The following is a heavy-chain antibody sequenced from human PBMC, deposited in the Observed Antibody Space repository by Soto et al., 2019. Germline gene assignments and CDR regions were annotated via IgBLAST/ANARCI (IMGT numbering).Heavy chain of an antibody. V-gene: IGHV3-30*03. J-gene: IGHJ4*02. CDR3: ATLLRFDY. D-gene: IGHD2-15*01. CDR2: ISYDGSNK. Sequence: PGGSLRLSCAASGFTFSSYGMHWVRQAPGKGLEWVAVISYDGSNKYYADSVKGRFTISRDNSKNTLYLQMNSLRAEDTAVYYCATLLRFDYWGQGTLVTVSS. CDR1: GFTFSSYG.